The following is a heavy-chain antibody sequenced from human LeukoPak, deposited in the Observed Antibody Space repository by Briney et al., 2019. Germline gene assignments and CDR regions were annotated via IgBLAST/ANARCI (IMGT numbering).Heavy chain of an antibody. D-gene: IGHD6-13*01. CDR1: GYTFTSYG. V-gene: IGHV1-18*01. CDR3: ARDIIAAAAPEGYFDY. J-gene: IGHJ4*02. Sequence: ASVKVSCKASGYTFTSYGISWVRQAPGQGLEWMGWISAYNGNTNYAQKLQGRVTMTTDTSTSTAYMELRSLRSDDTAVYCCARDIIAAAAPEGYFDYWGQGTLVTVSS. CDR2: ISAYNGNT.